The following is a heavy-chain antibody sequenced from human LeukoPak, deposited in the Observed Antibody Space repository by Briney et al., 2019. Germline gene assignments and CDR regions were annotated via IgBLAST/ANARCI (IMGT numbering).Heavy chain of an antibody. CDR1: GFTFDDYA. CDR3: AKVRSGSSPFDY. Sequence: GRSLRLFCAASGFTFDDYAMHWVRQAPGKGLEWVSGISWNSGSIGYADSVKGRFTISRDNAKNSLYLQMNSLRAEDTALYYCAKVRSGSSPFDYWGQGTLVTVSS. CDR2: ISWNSGSI. V-gene: IGHV3-9*01. D-gene: IGHD6-19*01. J-gene: IGHJ4*02.